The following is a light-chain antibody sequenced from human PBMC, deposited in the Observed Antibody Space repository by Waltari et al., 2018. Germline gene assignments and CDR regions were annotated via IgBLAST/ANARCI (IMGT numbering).Light chain of an antibody. CDR2: ATS. CDR3: QQYSSTTWT. CDR1: QGIGNS. J-gene: IGKJ1*01. Sequence: DIQMTQSPSSLSASVGDRVTITCRASQGIGNSLAWYQQKPGKAPNLLIYATSRLQSGVPSRFSGSGSGTDYTLTISSLQPEDCATYYCQQYSSTTWTFGQGAKVEIK. V-gene: IGKV1-NL1*01.